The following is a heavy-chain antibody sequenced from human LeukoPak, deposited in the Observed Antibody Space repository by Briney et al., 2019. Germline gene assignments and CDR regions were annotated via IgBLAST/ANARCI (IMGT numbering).Heavy chain of an antibody. V-gene: IGHV4-59*01. Sequence: PSETLSLTXTVSGGSISSYYWSWIRQPPGKGLEWIGYIYYSGSTNYNPSLKGRVTISVDTSKNQFSLKLSSVTAADTAVYYCARLLGYCSGGSCYPTVFDYWGQGTLVTVSS. D-gene: IGHD2-15*01. CDR1: GGSISSYY. J-gene: IGHJ4*02. CDR3: ARLLGYCSGGSCYPTVFDY. CDR2: IYYSGST.